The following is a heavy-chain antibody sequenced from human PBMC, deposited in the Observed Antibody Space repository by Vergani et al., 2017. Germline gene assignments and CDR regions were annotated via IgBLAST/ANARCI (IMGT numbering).Heavy chain of an antibody. J-gene: IGHJ6*02. CDR3: ARERNIVVVVAATPAYYYYGMDV. V-gene: IGHV1-2*02. D-gene: IGHD2-15*01. CDR1: GYTFTGYY. Sequence: QVQLVQSGAEVKKPGASVKVSCKASGYTFTGYYMHWVRPAPGQGLEWMRWINPNSGNTNYAQKLQGRVTMTTDTSTSTAYMELRSLRSDDTAVYYCARERNIVVVVAATPAYYYYGMDVWGQGTTVTVSS. CDR2: INPNSGNT.